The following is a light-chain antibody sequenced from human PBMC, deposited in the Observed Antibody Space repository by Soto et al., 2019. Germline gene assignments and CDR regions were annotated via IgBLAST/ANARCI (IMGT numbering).Light chain of an antibody. J-gene: IGKJ2*01. CDR2: AAS. CDR1: QTISSY. Sequence: DIQMTQSPSSLSASVGDRVTITCRASQTISSYLNWYQQIPGKAPKLLIYAASSLLSGVPSRFSGSGSGTNFTLTISSLQPEDFATYYCQQSFSAPPYIFGQGTKLDIK. V-gene: IGKV1-39*01. CDR3: QQSFSAPPYI.